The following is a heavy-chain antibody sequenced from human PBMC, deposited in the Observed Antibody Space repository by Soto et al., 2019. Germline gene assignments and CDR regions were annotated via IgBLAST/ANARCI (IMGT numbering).Heavy chain of an antibody. CDR1: YGSVISCSYY. CDR3: ARDSLALFDS. J-gene: IGHJ4*02. CDR2: IYSSGST. V-gene: IGHV4-61*01. D-gene: IGHD5-12*01. Sequence: PSETLSLTCTFSYGSVISCSYYWTCIRQPPGKGLEWIGYIYSSGSTLYNPSLKSRVIISVDTSMNQFSLKLSSVTAADTAVYYCARDSLALFDSWGQGTLVTVSS.